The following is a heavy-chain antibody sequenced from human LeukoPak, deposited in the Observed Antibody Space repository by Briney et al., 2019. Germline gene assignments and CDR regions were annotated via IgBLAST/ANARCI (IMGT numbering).Heavy chain of an antibody. V-gene: IGHV6-1*01. CDR2: TYYRSKWYS. Sequence: SQTLSLTCVISGDSVSSNSAAWNWIRQSPSRGLEWLGRTYYRSKWYSYSAVSVKSRIIINPDTSKNQFSLQLNSVTPEDTAVYYCAREDRYYYDSSDNWFGPWGQGTLVTVSS. D-gene: IGHD3-22*01. J-gene: IGHJ5*02. CDR3: AREDRYYYDSSDNWFGP. CDR1: GDSVSSNSAA.